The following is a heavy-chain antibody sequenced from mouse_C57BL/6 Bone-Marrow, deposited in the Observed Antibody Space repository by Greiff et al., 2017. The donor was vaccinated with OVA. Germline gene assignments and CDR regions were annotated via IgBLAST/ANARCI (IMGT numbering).Heavy chain of an antibody. D-gene: IGHD2-5*01. V-gene: IGHV10-1*01. J-gene: IGHJ4*01. CDR2: IRSKSNNYAT. CDR1: GFSFNTYA. CDR3: VRNSNSYAMDY. Sequence: EVKLLESGGGLVQPKGSLKLSCAASGFSFNTYAMNWVRQAPGKGLEWVARIRSKSNNYATYYADSVKDRFTISRDDSESMLYLQMNNLKTEDTAMYYCVRNSNSYAMDYWGQGTSVTVSS.